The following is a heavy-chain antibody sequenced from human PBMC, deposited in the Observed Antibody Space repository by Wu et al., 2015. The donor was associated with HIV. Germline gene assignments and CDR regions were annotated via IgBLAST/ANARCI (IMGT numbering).Heavy chain of an antibody. J-gene: IGHJ1*01. CDR3: AVLYNVEKKIRPTLIS. Sequence: QVQLIQSGAEVKKIGASVKISCKASGYTFTHYDINWVRQTTGQGLEWMGWMNPNSGNRNYRQSFQGRVTMTRNNSINTAYMELNSLTSEDTAIYYCAVLYNVEKKIRPTLISWGQGTLVSVSS. D-gene: IGHD2-15*01. CDR1: GYTFTHYD. CDR2: MNPNSGNR. V-gene: IGHV1-8*01.